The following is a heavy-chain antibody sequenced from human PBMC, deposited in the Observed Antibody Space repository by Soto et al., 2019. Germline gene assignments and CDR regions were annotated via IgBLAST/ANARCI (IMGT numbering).Heavy chain of an antibody. CDR2: IIPIVGTA. J-gene: IGHJ4*02. V-gene: IGHV1-69*12. D-gene: IGHD5-18*01. CDR1: GGTFSSYA. Sequence: QVQLVQSGAEVKKPGSSVKVSCKASGGTFSSYAISWVRQAPGQGLEWVGGIIPIVGTANYAQKFQGRVTITADESTSAEYLELSSLRTEDTAVYYCVSREETAMVANHPPFDHWGQGTLVTVSS. CDR3: VSREETAMVANHPPFDH.